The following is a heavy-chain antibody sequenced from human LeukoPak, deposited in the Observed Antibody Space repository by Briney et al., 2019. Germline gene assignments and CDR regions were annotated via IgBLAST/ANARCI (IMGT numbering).Heavy chain of an antibody. CDR2: ISYDGSNK. J-gene: IGHJ4*02. CDR1: GFTFSSYG. D-gene: IGHD6-19*01. Sequence: PGGSLRLSCAASGFTFSSYGMHWVRQVPGKGLEWVAVISYDGSNKYYADSVKGRFTISRDNSKNTLYLQMNSLRAEDTAVYYCAKASESSGWYGDYWGQGTLVTVSS. V-gene: IGHV3-30*18. CDR3: AKASESSGWYGDY.